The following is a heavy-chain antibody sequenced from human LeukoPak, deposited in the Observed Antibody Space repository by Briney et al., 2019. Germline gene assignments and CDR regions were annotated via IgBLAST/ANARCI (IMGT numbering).Heavy chain of an antibody. V-gene: IGHV3-23*01. J-gene: IGHJ6*04. CDR3: AELGITMIGGV. CDR1: GFTFSSYA. D-gene: IGHD3-10*02. CDR2: ISGSGGST. Sequence: GGSLRLSCAASGFTFSSYAMSWFRQAPGKGLEWVSAISGSGGSTYYADSVKGRFTISRDNAKNSLYLQMNSLRAEDTAIYYCAELGITMIGGVWGKGTTVTISS.